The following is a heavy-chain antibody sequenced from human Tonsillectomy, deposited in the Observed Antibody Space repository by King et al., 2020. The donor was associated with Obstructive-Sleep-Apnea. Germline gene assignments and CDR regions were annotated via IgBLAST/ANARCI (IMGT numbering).Heavy chain of an antibody. CDR2: IRIKAYGGTT. CDR3: APADENFDY. V-gene: IGHV3-49*03. J-gene: IGHJ4*02. CDR1: GFTFGDYA. Sequence: VQLVQSGGGLVQPGQSLRLSCTASGFTFGDYAMNWFRQAPGKGLEWVGFIRIKAYGGTTEYAASVKGRFTISRDDSESIAYLQMNSLKTEDTAVYYCAPADENFDYWDQGTLVTVSS.